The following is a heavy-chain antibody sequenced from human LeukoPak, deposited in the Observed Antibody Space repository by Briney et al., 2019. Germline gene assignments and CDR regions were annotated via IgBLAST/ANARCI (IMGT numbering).Heavy chain of an antibody. CDR1: GYTFTGYY. CDR2: ISAYNGNT. CDR3: ATIGIPDFDY. Sequence: ASVKVSCKASGYTFTGYYMHWVRQAPGQGLEWMGWISAYNGNTNYAQKLQGRVTMTTDTSTSTAYMELRSLRSDDTAVYYCATIGIPDFDYWGQGTLVTVSS. D-gene: IGHD5-18*01. V-gene: IGHV1-18*04. J-gene: IGHJ4*02.